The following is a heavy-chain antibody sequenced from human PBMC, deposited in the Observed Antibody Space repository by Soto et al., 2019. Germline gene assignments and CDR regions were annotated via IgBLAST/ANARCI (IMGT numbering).Heavy chain of an antibody. V-gene: IGHV3-48*01. CDR2: ISSSSSTI. J-gene: IGHJ4*02. D-gene: IGHD2-2*01. CDR1: GVTLGSYS. CDR3: SRIYCNRTSCSAWDDF. Sequence: GGSLRLSCAASGVTLGSYSMNWARQSPGKGLEWVSYISSSSSTIYYADSVKGRFTISRDNAKNSLYLQMNSLRAEDMAVYYCSRIYCNRTSCSAWDDFWRQGT.